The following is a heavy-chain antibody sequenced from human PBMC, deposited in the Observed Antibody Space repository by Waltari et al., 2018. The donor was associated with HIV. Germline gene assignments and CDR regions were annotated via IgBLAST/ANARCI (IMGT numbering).Heavy chain of an antibody. CDR1: GFTFSSYA. CDR2: ISGSGGST. Sequence: EVQLLESGGGLVQPGGSLRLSCAASGFTFSSYAMSWVRQAPGKGLEWVSAISGSGGSTYYADSVKGRFTISRDNSKNTLYLQMNSLRAEDTAVYYCAKVAVVVPAAIRRHHYWYFDLWGRGTLVTVSS. D-gene: IGHD2-2*01. V-gene: IGHV3-23*01. J-gene: IGHJ2*01. CDR3: AKVAVVVPAAIRRHHYWYFDL.